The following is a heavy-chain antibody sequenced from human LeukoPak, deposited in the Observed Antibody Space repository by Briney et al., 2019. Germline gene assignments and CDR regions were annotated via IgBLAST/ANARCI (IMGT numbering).Heavy chain of an antibody. V-gene: IGHV3-7*01. D-gene: IGHD3-3*01. CDR2: IKHDGSEK. CDR1: GFIFTNYF. J-gene: IGHJ4*02. CDR3: ATDRGWRTSGYYLYYFEY. Sequence: GGSLRLSCAASGFIFTNYFMSWVRQAPGEGLEWVASIKHDGSEKYYVDSVRGRFTISRDNTMNSLYLQMSSLRAEDTAVYYCATDRGWRTSGYYLYYFEYWGQGTLVTYSS.